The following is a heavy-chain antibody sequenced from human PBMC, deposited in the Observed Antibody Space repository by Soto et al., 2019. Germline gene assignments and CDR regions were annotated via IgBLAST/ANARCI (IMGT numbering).Heavy chain of an antibody. CDR3: AGGTSYYRLDY. CDR1: GLTFSDYA. CDR2: MSGSGGST. D-gene: IGHD3-9*01. J-gene: IGHJ4*02. Sequence: EVQLVESGGGLVQPGGSLRLSCAASGLTFSDYALSWVRQAPGKGLEWTSVMSGSGGSTYYADPVKGRFTISRDNSKNTLYLQMNSLRAEDTAVYYCAGGTSYYRLDYWGQGALVIVSS. V-gene: IGHV3-23*04.